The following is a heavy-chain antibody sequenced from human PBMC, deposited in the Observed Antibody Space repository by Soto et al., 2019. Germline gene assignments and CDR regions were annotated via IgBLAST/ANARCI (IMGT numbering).Heavy chain of an antibody. CDR2: ISTYNGNT. CDR3: ARDYSYGYFDY. J-gene: IGHJ4*02. Sequence: ASVNVSCKASGYTFTSYGISWVRQAPGQGLEWMGWISTYNGNTNYAQKLQGRVTLTTDTSTSTAYMELRSLRSGDTAVYYCARDYSYGYFDYWGQGTLVTVSS. D-gene: IGHD5-18*01. V-gene: IGHV1-18*01. CDR1: GYTFTSYG.